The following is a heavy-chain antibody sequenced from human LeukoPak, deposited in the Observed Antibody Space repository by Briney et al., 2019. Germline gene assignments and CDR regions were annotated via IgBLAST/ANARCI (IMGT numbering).Heavy chain of an antibody. V-gene: IGHV4-59*01. Sequence: SETLSLTCTVSGDAISIYYWNWIRQSPGKGLEWIGYVHYSGSSNYNPSLKSRVTMSVDTSKNQFSLKLNSVTAADTAVYYCARVGDGCFDSWGQGTLVTVSS. CDR2: VHYSGSS. CDR1: GDAISIYY. CDR3: ARVGDGCFDS. J-gene: IGHJ4*02. D-gene: IGHD3-10*01.